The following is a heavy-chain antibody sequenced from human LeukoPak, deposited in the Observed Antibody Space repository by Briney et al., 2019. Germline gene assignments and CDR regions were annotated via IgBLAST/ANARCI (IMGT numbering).Heavy chain of an antibody. J-gene: IGHJ4*02. Sequence: GGSLRLSCAASGFTFSSYWMSWVRQAPGKGLEWVANIKQDGSEKYYVDSVKGRFTISRDNAKNSLYLQMNSLRAEDTAVYYCARDRQLSGLRQGVKYYFDYWGQGTLVTVSS. V-gene: IGHV3-7*01. D-gene: IGHD6-6*01. CDR3: ARDRQLSGLRQGVKYYFDY. CDR2: IKQDGSEK. CDR1: GFTFSSYW.